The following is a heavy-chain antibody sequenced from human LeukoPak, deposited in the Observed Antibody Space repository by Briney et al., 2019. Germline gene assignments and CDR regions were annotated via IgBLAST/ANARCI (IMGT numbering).Heavy chain of an antibody. Sequence: GGSLRLSCAASGFIFDDYAMHWVRQAPGKGLEWVSGISWNSGSIGYADSVKGRFTISRDNAKNSLYLQMNSLRAEDTAVYYCARDHGPGSGGSENAFDIWGQGTMVTVSS. J-gene: IGHJ3*02. D-gene: IGHD2-15*01. V-gene: IGHV3-9*01. CDR2: ISWNSGSI. CDR1: GFIFDDYA. CDR3: ARDHGPGSGGSENAFDI.